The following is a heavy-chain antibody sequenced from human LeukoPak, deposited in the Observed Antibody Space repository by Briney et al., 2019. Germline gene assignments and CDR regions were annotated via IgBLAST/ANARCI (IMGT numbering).Heavy chain of an antibody. CDR3: ARRHYYDIDY. CDR1: GYTFTSFG. Sequence: ASVKVSCKASGYTFTSFGISWVRQAPGQGLEWMGWIRAYNGNTNYAQKLQGRVTMPTDTSTSTAYMELRSLRSDDTAVYYCARRHYYDIDYWGQGTLDTVSS. CDR2: IRAYNGNT. J-gene: IGHJ4*02. V-gene: IGHV1-18*01. D-gene: IGHD3-3*01.